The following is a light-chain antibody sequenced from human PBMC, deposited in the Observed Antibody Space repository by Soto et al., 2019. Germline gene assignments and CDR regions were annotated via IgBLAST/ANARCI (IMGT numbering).Light chain of an antibody. V-gene: IGLV7-46*01. Sequence: QAVVTQEPSLTVSPGGTVILTCGSSTGAVTSGHFPYWFQQKPGQAPRTLIYDTTNKHSWAPARFSGSLLGDKAALTLSGAQPEDEAEYYCLLFYSGVRVFGGGTKLTVL. CDR1: TGAVTSGHF. CDR3: LLFYSGVRV. CDR2: DTT. J-gene: IGLJ2*01.